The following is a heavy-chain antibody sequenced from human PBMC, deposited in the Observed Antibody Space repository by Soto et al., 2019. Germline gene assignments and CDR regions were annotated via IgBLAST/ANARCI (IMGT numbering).Heavy chain of an antibody. V-gene: IGHV3-72*01. CDR3: TRSITGTTSSDY. CDR2: SRDKGNSCST. Sequence: EVQLVESGGGLVQPGGSLRLSCAGSGFTFSDYYIDWVRQAPGKGLEWVGRSRDKGNSCSTDYAASVKGRFTISRDASKNSLFLQMNSLKTEDTALYYCTRSITGTTSSDYWGQGTLVTVSS. D-gene: IGHD1-7*01. CDR1: GFTFSDYY. J-gene: IGHJ4*02.